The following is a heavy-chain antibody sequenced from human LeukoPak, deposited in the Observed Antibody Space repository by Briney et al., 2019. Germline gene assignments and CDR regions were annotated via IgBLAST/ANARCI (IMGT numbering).Heavy chain of an antibody. Sequence: SQTLSLTCAISGDNVSSNSAAWNWIRQSPSRGLEWLGRTYYRSKWYNDYAVSVKSRIVINPDTSKNQFSLQLSSVTPEDTAVYYCTRDGIRVLDYWGQGILVTVSS. CDR2: TYYRSKWYN. V-gene: IGHV6-1*01. J-gene: IGHJ4*02. CDR1: GDNVSSNSAA. CDR3: TRDGIRVLDY. D-gene: IGHD1-1*01.